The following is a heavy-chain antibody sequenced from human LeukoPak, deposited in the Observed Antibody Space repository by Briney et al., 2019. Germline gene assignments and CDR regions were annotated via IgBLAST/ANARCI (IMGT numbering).Heavy chain of an antibody. J-gene: IGHJ6*02. CDR3: AREAGYCSGGSCYGYGMDV. CDR2: IYHSGST. Sequence: PSETLSLTCTVSGGSISSGGYYWSWIRQPPGKGLEWIGYIYHSGSTYYNPSLKSRVTISVDTSKNQFSLKLSSVTAADTAVYYCAREAGYCSGGSCYGYGMDVWGQGTTVTVSS. V-gene: IGHV4-61*08. CDR1: GGSISSGGYY. D-gene: IGHD2-15*01.